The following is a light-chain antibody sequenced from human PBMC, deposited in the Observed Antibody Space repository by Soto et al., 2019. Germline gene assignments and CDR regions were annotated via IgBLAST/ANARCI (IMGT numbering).Light chain of an antibody. CDR2: VNSDGSH. Sequence: QSVLTQSPSASASLGASVKLTCTLSSGHSNYAIAWHQQQPEKGPRYLMKVNSDGSHRKGDGIPERFSGSGSGAERYLTISSLQSEDEADYYCQTWGVFGTGTKLTVL. CDR3: QTWGV. CDR1: SGHSNYA. J-gene: IGLJ1*01. V-gene: IGLV4-69*01.